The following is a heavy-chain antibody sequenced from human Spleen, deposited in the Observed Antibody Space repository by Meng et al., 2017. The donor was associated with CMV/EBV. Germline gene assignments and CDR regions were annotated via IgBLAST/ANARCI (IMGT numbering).Heavy chain of an antibody. D-gene: IGHD3-22*01. CDR1: GGTFSSYA. CDR3: ARALYYYDSSGYYQLSFDY. Sequence: QVQLVQSGAEVKKPGSSVTVSCKASGGTFSSYAISWVRQAPGQGLEWMGGIIPILGIANYAQKFQGRVTITADKSTSTAYMELSSLRSEDTAVYYCARALYYYDSSGYYQLSFDYWGQETLVTVSS. CDR2: IIPILGIA. V-gene: IGHV1-69*10. J-gene: IGHJ4*02.